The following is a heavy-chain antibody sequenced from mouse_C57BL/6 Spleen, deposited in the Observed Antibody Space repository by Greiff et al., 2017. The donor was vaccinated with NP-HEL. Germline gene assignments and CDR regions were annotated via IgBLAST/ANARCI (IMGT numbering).Heavy chain of an antibody. D-gene: IGHD2-10*01. CDR1: GYSFTSYY. CDR3: ASSYYRNAMDY. Sequence: QVQLQQSGPELVKPGASVKISCKASGYSFTSYYIHWVKQRPGQGLEWIGWIYPGSGNTKYNEKFKGKATLTADTSSSTAYMQLSSLTSEDSAVYYCASSYYRNAMDYWGQGTSVTVSS. J-gene: IGHJ4*01. V-gene: IGHV1-66*01. CDR2: IYPGSGNT.